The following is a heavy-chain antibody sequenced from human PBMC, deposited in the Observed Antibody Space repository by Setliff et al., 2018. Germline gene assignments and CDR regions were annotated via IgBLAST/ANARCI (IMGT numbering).Heavy chain of an antibody. D-gene: IGHD3-22*01. CDR1: GFTVSSNS. J-gene: IGHJ3*02. Sequence: GESLTLSCAASGFTVSSNSISWVRQAPGKGPEWVSVIHRGVSHYADSVTGRFTISRDNSKNTLYLQMSSLRAEDTAVYYCARGGVTNYYDSSGIPDAFDIWGQGTMVTVSS. CDR3: ARGGVTNYYDSSGIPDAFDI. CDR2: IHRGVS. V-gene: IGHV3-66*01.